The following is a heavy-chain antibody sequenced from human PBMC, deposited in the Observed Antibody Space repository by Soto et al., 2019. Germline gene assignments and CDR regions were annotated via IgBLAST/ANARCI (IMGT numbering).Heavy chain of an antibody. V-gene: IGHV4-39*02. CDR3: ARRTNYGDYSFDY. CDR2: VYYAGST. Sequence: SETLSLTCTVSGGSISTDSHYWGWIRQPPGKGLEWIGGVYYAGSTYKNPSLHSRVTISVDTSKNHFSLKLNSVTAADTAVYYCARRTNYGDYSFDYWGQGTLVTVSS. CDR1: GGSISTDSHY. D-gene: IGHD4-17*01. J-gene: IGHJ4*02.